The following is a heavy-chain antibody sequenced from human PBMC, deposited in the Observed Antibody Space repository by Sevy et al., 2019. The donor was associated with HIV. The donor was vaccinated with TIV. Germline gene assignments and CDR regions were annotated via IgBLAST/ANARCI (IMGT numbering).Heavy chain of an antibody. Sequence: SETLSLTCAVYGGPFSGYYWNWIRQTPGKGLEWIGEINHSGSTNYNPSLKSRVTISVDTSKNQFSLRLNSVTAADTAVYYCARAPPVVVVPGAPSWFDPWGQGTLVTVSS. CDR3: ARAPPVVVVPGAPSWFDP. CDR2: INHSGST. D-gene: IGHD2-2*01. J-gene: IGHJ5*02. CDR1: GGPFSGYY. V-gene: IGHV4-34*01.